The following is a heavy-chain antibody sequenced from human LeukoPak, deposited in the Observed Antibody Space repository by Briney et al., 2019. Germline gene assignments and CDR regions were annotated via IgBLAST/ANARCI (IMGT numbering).Heavy chain of an antibody. V-gene: IGHV3-64*01. CDR1: GFTFSSYA. CDR3: ARGGATTLFDY. Sequence: GGSLRLSCAASGFTFSSYAMHWVRQAPGKGLEYVSAITSNGDKIYYGNSVKGRFTISRDNSKNTLYLQMGSLRIEDMAVYYCARGGATTLFDYWGQGTLVTVSS. CDR2: ITSNGDKI. D-gene: IGHD1-26*01. J-gene: IGHJ4*02.